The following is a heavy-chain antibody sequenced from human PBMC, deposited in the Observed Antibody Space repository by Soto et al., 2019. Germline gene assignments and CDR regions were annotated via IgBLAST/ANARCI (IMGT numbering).Heavy chain of an antibody. Sequence: ASVKVSCKADGYNFTSYYMHWVRQATGQGLEWMGWMNPNSGNTGYAQKFQGRVTMTRNTSISTAYMELSSLRSEDTAVYYCARDSPGYGDYVLFDYWGQGTLVTVSS. D-gene: IGHD4-17*01. V-gene: IGHV1-8*02. CDR2: MNPNSGNT. CDR3: ARDSPGYGDYVLFDY. CDR1: GYNFTSYY. J-gene: IGHJ4*02.